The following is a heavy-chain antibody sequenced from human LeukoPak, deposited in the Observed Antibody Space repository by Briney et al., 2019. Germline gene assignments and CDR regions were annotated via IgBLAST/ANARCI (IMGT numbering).Heavy chain of an antibody. V-gene: IGHV3-23*01. CDR2: ISGNGGST. CDR1: GFTFSSYE. Sequence: GGSLRLSCAASGFTFSSYEMNWVRQAPGTGLEWVSAISGNGGSTYYADSVKGRFTISRDNSKNTLSLQMNSLRAEDTAVYYCAKGIELWLTYFDHWGQGTLVTASP. J-gene: IGHJ4*02. D-gene: IGHD5-18*01. CDR3: AKGIELWLTYFDH.